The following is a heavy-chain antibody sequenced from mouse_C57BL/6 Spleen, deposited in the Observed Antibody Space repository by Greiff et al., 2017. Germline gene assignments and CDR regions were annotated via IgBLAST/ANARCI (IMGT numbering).Heavy chain of an antibody. CDR3: ARHGGLWYFDV. D-gene: IGHD2-4*01. Sequence: EVQVVESGGDLVKPGGSLKLSCAASGFTFSSYGMSWVRQTPDKRLEWVATISSGGSYTYYPDSVKGRFTISRDNAKNTLYLQMSSLKSEDTAMYYCARHGGLWYFDVWGTGTTVTVSS. CDR1: GFTFSSYG. V-gene: IGHV5-6*01. CDR2: ISSGGSYT. J-gene: IGHJ1*03.